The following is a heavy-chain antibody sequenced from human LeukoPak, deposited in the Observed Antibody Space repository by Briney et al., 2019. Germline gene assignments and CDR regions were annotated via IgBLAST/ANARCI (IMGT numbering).Heavy chain of an antibody. D-gene: IGHD3-22*01. Sequence: ASVKVSCKASGYTFTTYDITWVRQATGQGLEWMGWMNPNSGDTAYAQKFQGRVAMTRDTSISTAYMELSSLRSEDTAVYYCARGLGDHYDTSDYYYAVPAHWGQGTLVTVSS. J-gene: IGHJ4*02. CDR1: GYTFTTYD. V-gene: IGHV1-8*01. CDR2: MNPNSGDT. CDR3: ARGLGDHYDTSDYYYAVPAH.